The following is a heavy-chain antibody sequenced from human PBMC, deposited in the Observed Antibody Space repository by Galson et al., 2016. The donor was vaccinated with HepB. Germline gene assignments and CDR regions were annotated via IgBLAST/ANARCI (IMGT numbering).Heavy chain of an antibody. V-gene: IGHV5-51*01. CDR1: GYSFSSYW. CDR3: ARLSPPYDSSGYFDS. J-gene: IGHJ4*02. D-gene: IGHD3-22*01. CDR2: IYPGDSGT. Sequence: QSGAEVKKPGESLRLSCKGSGYSFSSYWIGWVRQMPGTGLEWMGAIYPGDSGTRYSPSFQGQVTISVDKSITTAYLQWSSLKASDTAMYYCARLSPPYDSSGYFDSWGQGTLVTVSS.